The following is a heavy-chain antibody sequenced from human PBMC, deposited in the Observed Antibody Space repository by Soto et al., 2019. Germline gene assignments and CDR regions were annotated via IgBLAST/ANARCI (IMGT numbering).Heavy chain of an antibody. CDR2: IYPHSGST. J-gene: IGHJ3*02. CDR3: ARRGTRDTFDI. D-gene: IGHD1-1*01. Sequence: QVQLVQSGAEVKKPGASVKVSCKASGYSFTGYFMHWVRQAPGQGLEWMGRIYPHSGSTNYAQKFRGRVTMTWDTSISTGYMDVSGLTSDDTAVYYCARRGTRDTFDIWGQGTMVTVSS. CDR1: GYSFTGYF. V-gene: IGHV1-2*02.